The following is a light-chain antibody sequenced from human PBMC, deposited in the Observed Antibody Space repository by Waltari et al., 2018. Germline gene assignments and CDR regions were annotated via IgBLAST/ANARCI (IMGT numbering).Light chain of an antibody. CDR3: QQYGSSFT. CDR2: GAS. V-gene: IGKV3-20*01. J-gene: IGKJ3*01. Sequence: SGRASQSVSSSYLAWYQQKPGQAPRLLIYGASSRATGIPDRFSGSGSGTDFTLTISRLEPEDFAVYYCQQYGSSFTFGPGTKVDIK. CDR1: QSVSSSY.